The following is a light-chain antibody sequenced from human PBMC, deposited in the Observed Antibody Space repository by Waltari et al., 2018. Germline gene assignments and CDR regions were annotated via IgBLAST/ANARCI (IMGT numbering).Light chain of an antibody. J-gene: IGKJ4*01. Sequence: DIVMTPSPDSLAVSLGERATLNCTSSQSLLYTSNKKNYLAWDQQKLGQPPTLLISWASTRESGAPDRFSGSGSGTEFTLTISSLQAEDVAVYYCQQYYSSPVTFGGGTKVEIK. CDR1: QSLLYTSNKKNY. CDR3: QQYYSSPVT. V-gene: IGKV4-1*01. CDR2: WAS.